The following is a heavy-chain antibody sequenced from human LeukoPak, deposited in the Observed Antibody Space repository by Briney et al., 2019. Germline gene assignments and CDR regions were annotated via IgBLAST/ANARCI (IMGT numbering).Heavy chain of an antibody. V-gene: IGHV3-74*01. Sequence: GGSLRLSCAASGFTFSSYWMHWVRQAPGKGLVWVSRINSDASSTSYADYVKGRFTISRDNAKNTLYLQMNSLRVEDTAVYYCARWRATHPDLDFDYWGQGTLVTVSS. J-gene: IGHJ4*02. CDR3: ARWRATHPDLDFDY. CDR2: INSDASST. D-gene: IGHD2-15*01. CDR1: GFTFSSYW.